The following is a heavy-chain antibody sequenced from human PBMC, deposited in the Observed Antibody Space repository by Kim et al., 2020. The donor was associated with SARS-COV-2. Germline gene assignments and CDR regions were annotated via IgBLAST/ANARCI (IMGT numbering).Heavy chain of an antibody. V-gene: IGHV1-69*13. CDR2: IIPIFGTA. J-gene: IGHJ6*02. Sequence: SVKVSCKASGGTFSSYAISWVRQAPGQGLEWMGGIIPIFGTANYAQKFQGRVTITADESTSTAYMELSSLRSEDTAVYYCARVSGYGSGYYYYGMDVWGQGTTVTVSS. CDR1: GGTFSSYA. CDR3: ARVSGYGSGYYYYGMDV. D-gene: IGHD5-12*01.